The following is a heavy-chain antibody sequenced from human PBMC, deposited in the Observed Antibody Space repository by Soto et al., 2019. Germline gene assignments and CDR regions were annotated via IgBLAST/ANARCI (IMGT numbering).Heavy chain of an antibody. V-gene: IGHV3-30*18. Sequence: GGSLRLSCAASGFTFSSYGMHWVRQAPGKGLEWVAVISYDGSNKYYADSVKGRFTISRDNSKNTLYLQMNSLRAEDTAVYYCAKGDYGDYDISPVYFDYWGQGTLVTVS. CDR3: AKGDYGDYDISPVYFDY. CDR2: ISYDGSNK. CDR1: GFTFSSYG. J-gene: IGHJ4*02. D-gene: IGHD4-17*01.